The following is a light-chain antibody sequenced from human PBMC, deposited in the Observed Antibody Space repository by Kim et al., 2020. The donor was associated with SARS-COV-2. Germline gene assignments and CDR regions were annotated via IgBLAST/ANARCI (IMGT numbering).Light chain of an antibody. V-gene: IGKV3-11*01. CDR2: DAS. J-gene: IGKJ4*01. CDR1: QSVGTA. Sequence: EIVLTQSPATLSLSPGERALLSCRASQSVGTALVWYQQKVGQAPRLLIYDASKRATDIPAKFSGSGSGTDFTLTISNLESEDFAVYYCHQRSDWPLTFGGGTKVDIK. CDR3: HQRSDWPLT.